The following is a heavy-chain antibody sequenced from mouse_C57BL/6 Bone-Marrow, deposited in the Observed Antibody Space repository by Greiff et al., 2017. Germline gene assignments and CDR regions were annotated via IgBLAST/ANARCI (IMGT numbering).Heavy chain of an antibody. V-gene: IGHV5-12*01. Sequence: DVKLVESGGGLVQPGGSLKLSCAASGFTFSDYYMYWVRQTPEKRLEWVAYISNGGGSTYYPDPVKSRFTIARDNAKNTLSLQMSRLKSEATAMYYCARQGLLDDFDYWGQGTTLTVSS. J-gene: IGHJ2*01. D-gene: IGHD2-3*01. CDR2: ISNGGGST. CDR1: GFTFSDYY. CDR3: ARQGLLDDFDY.